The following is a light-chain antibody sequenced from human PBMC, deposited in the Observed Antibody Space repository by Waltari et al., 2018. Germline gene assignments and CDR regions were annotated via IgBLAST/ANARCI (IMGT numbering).Light chain of an antibody. CDR3: QHYVRLPVT. Sequence: SCRASQSVSRTLAWYQQKPGQAPRLLIYGASTRATGIPHRFSGSGSGTDFSLTISRLEPEDFAVYYCQHYVRLPVTFGQGTKVEIK. CDR1: QSVSRT. CDR2: GAS. J-gene: IGKJ1*01. V-gene: IGKV3-20*01.